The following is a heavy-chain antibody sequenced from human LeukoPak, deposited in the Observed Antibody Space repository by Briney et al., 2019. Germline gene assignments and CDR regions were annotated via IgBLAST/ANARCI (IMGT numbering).Heavy chain of an antibody. V-gene: IGHV3-7*01. CDR1: EFKFSTQW. CDR3: VGGDAFDI. J-gene: IGHJ3*02. CDR2: INHDEGKI. D-gene: IGHD4-23*01. Sequence: GESLRLSCAGSEFKFSTQWMYWVRQAPGKGLEWVANINHDEGKIYYVASVKGRFTISRDNAKNSLFLQMNSLRAEDTALYYCVGGDAFDIWGQGTMVTVSS.